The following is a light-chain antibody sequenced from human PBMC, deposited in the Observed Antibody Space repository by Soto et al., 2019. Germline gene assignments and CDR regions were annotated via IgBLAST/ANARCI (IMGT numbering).Light chain of an antibody. CDR3: QQYHTSPWT. CDR1: QGISSY. CDR2: AAS. Sequence: AIRMTQSPSSLSASTGDRVTITCRASQGISSYLAWYQQRPGKAPKVLIHAASTLQGGVPSRFSGGGSGTDFTLTISRLQSEDYATYYCQQYHTSPWTFGQGTKVEIK. J-gene: IGKJ1*01. V-gene: IGKV1-8*01.